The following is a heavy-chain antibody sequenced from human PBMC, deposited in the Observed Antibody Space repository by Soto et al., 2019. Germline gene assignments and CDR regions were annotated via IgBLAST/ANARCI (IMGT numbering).Heavy chain of an antibody. CDR3: AIYDYGDYGYYYYGIDV. CDR2: IYYSGST. J-gene: IGHJ6*02. D-gene: IGHD4-17*01. CDR1: GGSVSSGSYY. Sequence: PSETLSLTCTVSGGSVSSGSYYWSWIRQNPGKGLEWIGYIYYSGSTNYNPSLKSRVTISVDTSKNQFSLKLSSVTAADTAVYYCAIYDYGDYGYYYYGIDVWGQGTTVTVSS. V-gene: IGHV4-61*01.